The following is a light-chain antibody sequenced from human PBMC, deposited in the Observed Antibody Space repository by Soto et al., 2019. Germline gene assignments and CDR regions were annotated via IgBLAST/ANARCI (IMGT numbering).Light chain of an antibody. V-gene: IGKV3-11*01. CDR1: QSVGNF. CDR2: NAS. Sequence: EIVLAQSPATLSLSPGERATLSCRASQSVGNFLAWYQHRPGQAPRLLILNASTRATGIPPRFSGSGSGTDFTLTISRLEPEDFAVYYCQQSRNWPLTFGGGTKVEIK. J-gene: IGKJ4*01. CDR3: QQSRNWPLT.